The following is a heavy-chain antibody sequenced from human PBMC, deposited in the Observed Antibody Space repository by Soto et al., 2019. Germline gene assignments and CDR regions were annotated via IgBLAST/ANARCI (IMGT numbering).Heavy chain of an antibody. D-gene: IGHD4-17*01. Sequence: SGPTLVNPKQTLTLTCTFSGFSLSTSGVGVGWIRQPPGKALEWLALIYWDDDKRYSPSLKSRLTITKDTSKNQVVLTMTNMDPVDTATYYCAHRGTTVTSDYYFDYWGQGTLVTVSS. CDR3: AHRGTTVTSDYYFDY. J-gene: IGHJ4*02. CDR2: IYWDDDK. V-gene: IGHV2-5*02. CDR1: GFSLSTSGVG.